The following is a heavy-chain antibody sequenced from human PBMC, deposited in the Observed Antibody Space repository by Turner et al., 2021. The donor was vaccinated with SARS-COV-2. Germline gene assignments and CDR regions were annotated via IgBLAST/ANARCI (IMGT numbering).Heavy chain of an antibody. D-gene: IGHD1-26*01. Sequence: EVQLLEYEGGLVQPGGSLTLTCAASGFTFNNFAMSWVRQAPGKGLELVSAINGTGHVTHYVDSVKGRVTISRDSSKNTLYLQMYSLRVEDTAIYYFAKCLTTCQTKGLDNCGQGTLVTVSS. J-gene: IGHJ4*02. CDR3: AKCLTTCQTKGLDN. CDR2: INGTGHVT. CDR1: GFTFNNFA. V-gene: IGHV3-23*01.